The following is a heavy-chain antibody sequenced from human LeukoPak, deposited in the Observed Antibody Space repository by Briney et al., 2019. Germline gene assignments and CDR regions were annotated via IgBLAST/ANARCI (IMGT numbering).Heavy chain of an antibody. CDR2: IIPIFGTA. J-gene: IGHJ5*02. D-gene: IGHD6-19*01. V-gene: IGHV1-69*06. CDR3: AQAVAQWLLPGRNNWFDP. CDR1: GGTFSSYA. Sequence: SVKVSCKASGGTFSSYAISWVRQAPGQGLEWMGGIIPIFGTANYAQKFQGRVTITAGKSTSTAYMELSSLRSEDTAVYYCAQAVAQWLLPGRNNWFDPWGQGTLVTVS.